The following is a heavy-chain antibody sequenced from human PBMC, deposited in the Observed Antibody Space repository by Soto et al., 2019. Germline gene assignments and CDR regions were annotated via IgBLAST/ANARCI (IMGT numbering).Heavy chain of an antibody. V-gene: IGHV4-30-4*01. CDR2: IYYSGNT. J-gene: IGHJ4*02. Sequence: PSETLSLTCNVSCGSTSSDNYWSWIRHPPGKGLEWIGHIYYSGNTDYNPSLKSRLAISIDTSKNQFSLKLSSVTAADTAVYFCAREGGESSDGLYYFDSWGQGSLVTVSS. CDR1: CGSTSSDNY. D-gene: IGHD3-16*01. CDR3: AREGGESSDGLYYFDS.